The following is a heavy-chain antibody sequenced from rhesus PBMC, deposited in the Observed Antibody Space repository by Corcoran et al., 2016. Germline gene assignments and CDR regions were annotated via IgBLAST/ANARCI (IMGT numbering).Heavy chain of an antibody. CDR2: IYGSGSST. CDR3: ANGPWDRPFDY. Sequence: QVQLQESGPGLVKPSETLSVTCAVSCGSISSSYWSWIRPAPGKRLEWIEYIYGSGSSTNDNPSIKRRVSRSVDTSKNQFALKLSSVTAADTAVYYCANGPWDRPFDYWGQGVLVTVSS. V-gene: IGHV4-169*02. CDR1: CGSISSSY. D-gene: IGHD1-44*01. J-gene: IGHJ4*01.